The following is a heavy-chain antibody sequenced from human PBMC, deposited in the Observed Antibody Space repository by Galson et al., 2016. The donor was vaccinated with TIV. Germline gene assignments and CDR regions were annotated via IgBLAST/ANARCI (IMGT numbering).Heavy chain of an antibody. J-gene: IGHJ6*02. Sequence: QSGAEVKKPGESLKISCKGSGYTFTNYWIVWVRQMPGKGLEWMGIIYPGDSETTYSPSFQGQVTISADKSISTAYLQWSSLKASDTAMYYCARHNGDHVPPGSYPDYFGMDVWGQGTAVTVSS. V-gene: IGHV5-51*01. CDR2: IYPGDSET. D-gene: IGHD4-17*01. CDR3: ARHNGDHVPPGSYPDYFGMDV. CDR1: GYTFTNYW.